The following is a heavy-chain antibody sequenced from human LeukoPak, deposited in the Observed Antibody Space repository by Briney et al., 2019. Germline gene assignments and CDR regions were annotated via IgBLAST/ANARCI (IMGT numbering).Heavy chain of an antibody. CDR1: GGSISSGGYY. D-gene: IGHD5-18*01. CDR2: IYHSGST. V-gene: IGHV4-30-2*01. J-gene: IGHJ4*02. CDR3: ARDRGFSYGFDY. Sequence: PSQTLSLTCTVSGGSISSGGYYWSWIRQPPGKGLEWIGYIYHSGSTYFNPSLKSRGTLLVDTSRNLFSLSLTSVTAADTAVYFCARDRGFSYGFDYWGQGILVTVSS.